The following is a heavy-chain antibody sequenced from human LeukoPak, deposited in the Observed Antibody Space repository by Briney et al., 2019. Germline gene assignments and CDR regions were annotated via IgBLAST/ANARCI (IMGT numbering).Heavy chain of an antibody. D-gene: IGHD1-14*01. V-gene: IGHV3-43*02. CDR2: ISGDGSVT. Sequence: GGSLRLSCAASGFTFNDYPMHWVRQAPGKGLEWVSLISGDGSVTYYADSVKGRLTISRDNSKNSLYLQMNSLRLEDTAFYYCATGSQPGTTFDYWGQGTLVTASS. J-gene: IGHJ4*02. CDR3: ATGSQPGTTFDY. CDR1: GFTFNDYP.